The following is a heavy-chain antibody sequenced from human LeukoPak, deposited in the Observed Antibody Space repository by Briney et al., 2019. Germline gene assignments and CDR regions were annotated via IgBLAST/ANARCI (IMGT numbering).Heavy chain of an antibody. V-gene: IGHV3-43*02. Sequence: GGSLRLSCVASGLPLLDLLWHALRPPPGKDLEWVSLISGDGFSTFYADSVKGRFSISRDNSKNSLYLETNSLRTEDAAMYYCAKESGKFDYWGQGTLVAVSS. J-gene: IGHJ4*02. CDR1: GLPLLDLL. CDR2: ISGDGFST. CDR3: AKESGKFDY.